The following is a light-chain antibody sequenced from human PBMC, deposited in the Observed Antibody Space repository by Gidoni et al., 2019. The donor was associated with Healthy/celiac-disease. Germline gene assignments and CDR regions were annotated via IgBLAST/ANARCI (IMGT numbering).Light chain of an antibody. Sequence: DIVMTQSPDSLAVSLGERATINCKSRQSVLYSSNNKTYLAWYKQKPGQPPKLLIYWAATRESGVPDLFSGSGSGTDFTLTISSLQAEDVAVYYCQQYYSTPYTFGQGTKLEIK. J-gene: IGKJ2*01. CDR3: QQYYSTPYT. V-gene: IGKV4-1*01. CDR1: QSVLYSSNNKTY. CDR2: WAA.